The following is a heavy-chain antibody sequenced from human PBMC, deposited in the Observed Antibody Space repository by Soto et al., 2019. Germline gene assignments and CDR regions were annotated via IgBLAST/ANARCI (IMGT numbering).Heavy chain of an antibody. V-gene: IGHV4-59*01. Sequence: SETLSLTCTVSGGSISSYYWSWIRQPPGKGLEWIGYIYSSGSTNYNPSLKSRVTISVNTSKNQFSLKLSSVTAADTAVYYCARDNNWNDFFDYWGQGALVTVSS. CDR3: ARDNNWNDFFDY. CDR1: GGSISSYY. D-gene: IGHD1-20*01. CDR2: IYSSGST. J-gene: IGHJ4*02.